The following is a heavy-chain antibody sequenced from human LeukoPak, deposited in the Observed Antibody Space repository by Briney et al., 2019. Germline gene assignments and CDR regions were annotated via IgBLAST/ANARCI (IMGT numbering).Heavy chain of an antibody. CDR2: IYYSGST. J-gene: IGHJ5*02. D-gene: IGHD6-19*01. V-gene: IGHV4-39*07. Sequence: SETLSLTCTVSGGSISSSSYYWGWIRQPPGKGLEWIGSIYYSGSTYYNPSLKSRVTISVDTSKNQFFLKLSSVTAADTAVYYCARVIYGQWLVGWFDPWGQGTLVTVSS. CDR1: GGSISSSSYY. CDR3: ARVIYGQWLVGWFDP.